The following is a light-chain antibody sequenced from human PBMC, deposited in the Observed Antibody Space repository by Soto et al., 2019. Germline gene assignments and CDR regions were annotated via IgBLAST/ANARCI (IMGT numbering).Light chain of an antibody. V-gene: IGKV3-15*01. Sequence: EIVVTQSPATLSVSPGERATLSCRASQSVRSDLAWYQQRPGQAPRLLIYGASTRATGIPGRFSGSGSGTEFTLTISSLQSEDFAVYYCQQYNNWPRTLGQGTKVDIK. CDR2: GAS. J-gene: IGKJ1*01. CDR3: QQYNNWPRT. CDR1: QSVRSD.